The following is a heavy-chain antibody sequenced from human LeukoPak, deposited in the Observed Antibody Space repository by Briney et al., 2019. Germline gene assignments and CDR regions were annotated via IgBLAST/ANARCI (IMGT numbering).Heavy chain of an antibody. D-gene: IGHD3-22*01. CDR1: GGSISSYY. J-gene: IGHJ3*02. CDR2: IYYSGST. V-gene: IGHV4-59*01. CDR3: ATYSSGYYLSAFDI. Sequence: PSETLSLTCTVSGGSISSYYWSWIRQPPGKGLEWIGYIYYSGSTNYNPSLKSRVTISVDTSKNQFSLKLSSVTAADTAVYYCATYSSGYYLSAFDIWGQGTMATVSS.